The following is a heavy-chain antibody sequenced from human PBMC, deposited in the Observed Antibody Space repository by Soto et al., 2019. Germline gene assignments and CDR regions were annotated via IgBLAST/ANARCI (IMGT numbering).Heavy chain of an antibody. CDR1: GFTFSSYA. D-gene: IGHD2-15*01. Sequence: GGSLRLSCSASGFTFSSYAMHWVRQAPGKGLEYVSAISSNGGSTYYADSVKGRFTISRDNSKNTLYLQMSSLRAEDTAVYYCVKDPGSGGGCHPGVFTPTCSYFDYWGQGTLVTVSS. V-gene: IGHV3-64D*08. J-gene: IGHJ4*02. CDR3: VKDPGSGGGCHPGVFTPTCSYFDY. CDR2: ISSNGGST.